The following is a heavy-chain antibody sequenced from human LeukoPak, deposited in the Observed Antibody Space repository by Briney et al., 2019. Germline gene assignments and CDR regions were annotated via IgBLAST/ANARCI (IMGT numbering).Heavy chain of an antibody. CDR2: MNPNSGNT. V-gene: IGHV1-8*02. D-gene: IGHD3-16*02. CDR1: GYTFTSYG. Sequence: ASVKVSCKASGYTFTSYGISWVRQATGQGLEWMGWMNPNSGNTGYAQKFQGRVTMTRNTSISTAYMELSSLRSEDTAVYYCARGRVEYDYVWGSYRSPPYYFDYWGQGTLVTVSS. CDR3: ARGRVEYDYVWGSYRSPPYYFDY. J-gene: IGHJ4*02.